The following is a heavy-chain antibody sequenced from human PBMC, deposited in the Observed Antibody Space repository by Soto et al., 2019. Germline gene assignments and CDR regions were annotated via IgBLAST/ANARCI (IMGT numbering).Heavy chain of an antibody. Sequence: QVQLVESGGGLVKPGGSLRLSCAASGFTFSDYYMSWIRQAPGKGLEWGSYITSGSTIYYADSVKGRFTISRDNAKNSLYLQMNSLRDEDTAVYYCARAPYSSGWYDYYYGMDVWGQGTTVTVSS. V-gene: IGHV3-11*01. CDR1: GFTFSDYY. CDR3: ARAPYSSGWYDYYYGMDV. CDR2: ITSGSTI. D-gene: IGHD6-19*01. J-gene: IGHJ6*02.